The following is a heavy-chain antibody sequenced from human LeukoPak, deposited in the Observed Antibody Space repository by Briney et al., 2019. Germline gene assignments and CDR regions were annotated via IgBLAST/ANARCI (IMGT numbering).Heavy chain of an antibody. J-gene: IGHJ4*02. V-gene: IGHV1-2*02. Sequence: ASVKVSCKASGYTFTGYYMHWVRQAPGRGLEWMGWINPNSGGTKYAQKFQGRVTMTRDTSITTVYMELSSLRSDDTAVYYCARDYYGSGSYYQLGYWGQGTLVTVSS. CDR1: GYTFTGYY. CDR3: ARDYYGSGSYYQLGY. CDR2: INPNSGGT. D-gene: IGHD3-10*01.